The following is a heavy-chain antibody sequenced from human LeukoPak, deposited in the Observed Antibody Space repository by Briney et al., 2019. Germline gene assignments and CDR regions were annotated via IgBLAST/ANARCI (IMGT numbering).Heavy chain of an antibody. Sequence: GGSLRLSCAASGFTFSSYGMHWVRQAPGKGLEWVAVISYDGSNKYYADSVKGRFTISRDNSENTLYLQMNSLRAEDTAVYYCAKDLVSGWYGGGFDYWGQGTLVTVSS. V-gene: IGHV3-30*18. D-gene: IGHD6-19*01. J-gene: IGHJ4*02. CDR1: GFTFSSYG. CDR3: AKDLVSGWYGGGFDY. CDR2: ISYDGSNK.